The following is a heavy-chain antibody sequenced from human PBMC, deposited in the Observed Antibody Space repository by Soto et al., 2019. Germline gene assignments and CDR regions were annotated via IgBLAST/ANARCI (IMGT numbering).Heavy chain of an antibody. CDR1: GFTFSSYW. CDR3: ARSAWDGSGSYPLWFDY. D-gene: IGHD3-10*01. Sequence: GGSLRLSCAASGFTFSSYWMSWVRQAPGKGLEWVANIKQDGSEKYYVDSVKGRFTISRDNAKNSLYLQMNSLRAEDTAVYYCARSAWDGSGSYPLWFDYWGQGTLVTVSS. V-gene: IGHV3-7*01. CDR2: IKQDGSEK. J-gene: IGHJ4*02.